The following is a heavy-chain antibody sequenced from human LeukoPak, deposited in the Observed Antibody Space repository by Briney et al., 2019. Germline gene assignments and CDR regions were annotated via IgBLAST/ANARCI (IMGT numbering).Heavy chain of an antibody. CDR1: GGSISSSTHY. CDR2: AYYSGNT. Sequence: PSETLSLTCTVFGGSISSSTHYWGWIRQPPGKGLEWIGTAYYSGNTYYNPSLKSRVTISVDTSKNQFSLKLRSVSAADTGVYYCARLGGATVDFWGRGTLVTVSS. CDR3: ARLGGATVDF. J-gene: IGHJ4*02. D-gene: IGHD1-26*01. V-gene: IGHV4-39*01.